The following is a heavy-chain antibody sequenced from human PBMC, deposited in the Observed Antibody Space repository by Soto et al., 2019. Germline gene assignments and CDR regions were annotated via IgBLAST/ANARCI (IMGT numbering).Heavy chain of an antibody. J-gene: IGHJ4*02. CDR1: GGSISSYY. CDR2: IYYSGST. Sequence: SETLSLTCTVSGGSISSYYWSWIRQPPGKGLEWIGYIYYSGSTYYNPSLKSRVTISVDTSKNQFSLKLSSVTAADTAVYYCARHIHNQGFEYYFDSWGQGTLVTVSS. CDR3: ARHIHNQGFEYYFDS. D-gene: IGHD1-1*01. V-gene: IGHV4-59*08.